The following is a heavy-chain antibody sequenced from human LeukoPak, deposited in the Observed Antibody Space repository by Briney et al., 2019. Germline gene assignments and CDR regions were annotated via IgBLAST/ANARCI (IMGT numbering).Heavy chain of an antibody. V-gene: IGHV4-4*07. CDR2: IYTSGST. CDR1: GGSISSYY. D-gene: IGHD3-3*01. J-gene: IGHJ5*02. CDR3: ARDHLAAAGLEWLLSWFDP. Sequence: SETLSLTCAVSGGSISSYYRSWIRQPAGKGLEWIGRIYTSGSTNYNPSLKSRVTMSVDTSKNQFSLKPSSVTAADTAVYYCARDHLAAAGLEWLLSWFDPWGQGTLVTVSS.